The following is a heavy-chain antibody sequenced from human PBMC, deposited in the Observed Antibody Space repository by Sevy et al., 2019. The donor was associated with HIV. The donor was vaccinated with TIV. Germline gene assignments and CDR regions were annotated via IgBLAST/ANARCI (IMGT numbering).Heavy chain of an antibody. CDR3: ARLKAKSGSYSDY. CDR1: GGSISSSSYY. CDR2: IYYSGST. Sequence: SETLSLTCTVSGGSISSSSYYWGWIRQPPGKGLEWIGSIYYSGSTYYNPSLKSRVTISVDTSKNQFSLKLSSVTAADTAVYYWARLKAKSGSYSDYWGQGTLVTVSS. V-gene: IGHV4-39*01. D-gene: IGHD1-26*01. J-gene: IGHJ4*02.